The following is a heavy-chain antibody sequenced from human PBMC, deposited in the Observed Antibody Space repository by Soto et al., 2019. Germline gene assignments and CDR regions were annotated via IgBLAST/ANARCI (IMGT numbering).Heavy chain of an antibody. CDR2: IGRTNNT. CDR3: AKVDAYSYRTDH. D-gene: IGHD3-16*02. CDR1: GFTFSNSA. Sequence: VGSLRLSCAASGFTFSNSAMTWVRQALGKGPEWVSSIGRTNNTHYADSVKGRFAISRDNSQNTLYLQMNSLTAEDTAVYFCAKVDAYSYRTDHWGQGTLVTVSS. J-gene: IGHJ4*02. V-gene: IGHV3-23*01.